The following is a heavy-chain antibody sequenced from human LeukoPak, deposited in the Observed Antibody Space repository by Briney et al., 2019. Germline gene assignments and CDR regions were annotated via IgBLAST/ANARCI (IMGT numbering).Heavy chain of an antibody. V-gene: IGHV1-18*01. CDR1: GYTFSSYG. Sequence: ASVKVSCKASGYTFSSYGITWVRQAPGQGLEWMGWISAYNGNTNYAQKLQGRVTMTTDTSTTTAYMELRSLRSDDTAVYYCARDNDWNRQTTWFDPWGQGTLVTVSS. J-gene: IGHJ5*02. CDR3: ARDNDWNRQTTWFDP. D-gene: IGHD2/OR15-2a*01. CDR2: ISAYNGNT.